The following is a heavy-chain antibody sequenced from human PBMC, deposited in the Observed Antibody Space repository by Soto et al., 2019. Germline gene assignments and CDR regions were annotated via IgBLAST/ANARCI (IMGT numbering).Heavy chain of an antibody. CDR1: GGSISSYY. CDR2: IYTSGST. CDR3: ARGRFSRGGLRKYSSSWYGLDYYYGMDV. V-gene: IGHV4-4*07. J-gene: IGHJ6*02. Sequence: SETLSLTCTVSGGSISSYYWSWIRQPAGKGLEWIGRIYTSGSTNYNPSLKSRVTMSVDTSKNQFSLKLSSVTAADTAVYYCARGRFSRGGLRKYSSSWYGLDYYYGMDVWGQGTTVTVSS. D-gene: IGHD6-13*01.